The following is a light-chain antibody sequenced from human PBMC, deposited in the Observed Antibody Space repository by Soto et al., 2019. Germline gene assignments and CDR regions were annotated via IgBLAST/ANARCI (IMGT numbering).Light chain of an antibody. CDR3: QQYNNWPLT. CDR1: QSVSSY. CDR2: GAS. J-gene: IGKJ4*01. Sequence: EIVLTQSPATLSLSPGERATLSCRASQSVSSYLAWYQQKPGQAPRLLIYGASTRATGIPARFSGSGSGTEFTLTISSLQSEDSAVYYCQQYNNWPLTFGGGTKVEIK. V-gene: IGKV3-15*01.